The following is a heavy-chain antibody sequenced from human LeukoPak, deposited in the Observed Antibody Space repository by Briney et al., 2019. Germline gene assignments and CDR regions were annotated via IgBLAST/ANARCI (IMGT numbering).Heavy chain of an antibody. Sequence: GGSLRLSCAASGFTFSTYGMNWVRQAPGKGPEWVSYISSSSDAIYYPDSVRGRFTISRDNAKNSLYLQMNSLRDEDTAVYYCARAMRSGYDYWGQGTLVTVSS. D-gene: IGHD5-12*01. V-gene: IGHV3-48*02. CDR2: ISSSSDAI. CDR1: GFTFSTYG. J-gene: IGHJ4*02. CDR3: ARAMRSGYDY.